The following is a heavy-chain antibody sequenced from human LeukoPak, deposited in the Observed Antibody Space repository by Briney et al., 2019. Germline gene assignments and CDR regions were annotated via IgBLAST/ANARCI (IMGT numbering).Heavy chain of an antibody. CDR2: ISWNSGSI. J-gene: IGHJ4*02. CDR1: GFTFDDYA. D-gene: IGHD3-10*01. CDR3: ATLNREFFDY. V-gene: IGHV3-9*01. Sequence: GGSLRLSCAASGFTFDDYAMHWVRQAPGKGLEWVSGISWNSGSIGYADSVKGRFTISRDNAKNSLYLQMNSLRAEDTALYYCATLNREFFDYWGQGTLVTVSS.